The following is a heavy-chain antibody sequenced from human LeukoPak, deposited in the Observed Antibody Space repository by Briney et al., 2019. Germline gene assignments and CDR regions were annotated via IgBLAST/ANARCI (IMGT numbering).Heavy chain of an antibody. J-gene: IGHJ4*02. V-gene: IGHV3-74*01. D-gene: IGHD1-26*01. CDR1: GFTFSSYW. Sequence: GGSLRLSCAASGFTFSSYWMQWVRQAPGKGLVWVSRINSDGSSTSYADSVKGRFTISRDNAKNTLYLQMNSLRAEDTAVYYCARAYTVGATELDYWGQGTLVTVSS. CDR2: INSDGSST. CDR3: ARAYTVGATELDY.